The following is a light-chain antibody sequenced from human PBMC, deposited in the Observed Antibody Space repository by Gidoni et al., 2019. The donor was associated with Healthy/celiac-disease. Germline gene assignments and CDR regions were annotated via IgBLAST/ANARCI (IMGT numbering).Light chain of an antibody. CDR3: SSYTSSSTLGV. V-gene: IGLV2-14*01. Sequence: QSALTQPASVSGSPGQSITHSCTGTSSDVGGYNYVSWYQQHPGKAPKLMIYDVSNRPSGVSNRFSGSKSGNTASLTLSGLQAEDEADYYCSSYTSSSTLGVFGGGTKLTVL. CDR1: SSDVGGYNY. CDR2: DVS. J-gene: IGLJ3*02.